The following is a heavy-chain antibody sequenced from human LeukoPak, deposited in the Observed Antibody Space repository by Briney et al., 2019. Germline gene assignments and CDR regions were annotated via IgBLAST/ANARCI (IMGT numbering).Heavy chain of an antibody. D-gene: IGHD1-26*01. CDR1: GGSISTYY. Sequence: SETLSLTCTVSGGSISTYYWSWIRQPPGKGLEWIGYIYYSGSTNYNPSLKSRVTISVDTSKNQFSLKLSSVTAADTAVYYYARDGQPTYWGQGTLVTVSS. J-gene: IGHJ4*02. V-gene: IGHV4-59*01. CDR3: ARDGQPTY. CDR2: IYYSGST.